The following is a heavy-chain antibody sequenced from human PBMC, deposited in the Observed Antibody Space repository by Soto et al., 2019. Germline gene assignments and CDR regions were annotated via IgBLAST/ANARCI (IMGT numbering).Heavy chain of an antibody. V-gene: IGHV3-11*01. D-gene: IGHD4-4*01. CDR3: ARDRQPSSYIGLDV. CDR2: ISNSGNAM. CDR1: GFTFSDHY. J-gene: IGHJ6*02. Sequence: QVQVMESGGGLVKPGGSLRLSCEASGFTFSDHYMSWARQAPGKGLEWVSHISNSGNAMYYADSVKGRFTISRDNAKNSLYLQMNNLRAEDTAVYYCARDRQPSSYIGLDVCGQGTTVIVSS.